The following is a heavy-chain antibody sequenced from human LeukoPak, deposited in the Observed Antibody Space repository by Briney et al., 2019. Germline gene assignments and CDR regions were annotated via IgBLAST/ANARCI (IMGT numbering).Heavy chain of an antibody. J-gene: IGHJ4*02. CDR3: ARDPPLWEAVAGPPDY. CDR1: GYTFTSYA. CDR2: INTNTGNP. D-gene: IGHD6-19*01. Sequence: GASVKVSCKASGYTFTSYAMNWVRQAPGQGLEWMGWINTNTGNPTYAQGFTGRFVFSLDTSVSTAYLQISSLKAEDTAVYYCARDPPLWEAVAGPPDYWGQGTLVTVSS. V-gene: IGHV7-4-1*02.